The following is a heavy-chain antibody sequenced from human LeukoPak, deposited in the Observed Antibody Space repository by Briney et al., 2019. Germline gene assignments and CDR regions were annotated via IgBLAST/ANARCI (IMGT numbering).Heavy chain of an antibody. CDR3: AREPTLTTFGY. V-gene: IGHV4-59*01. Sequence: SEALSLTCTVSGGSISTYHWSWIRQPPEKGLEWIGYISYSGGTNYNPSLQSRVTISVSTSKNQFSLKLTSVTAADTAVYYCAREPTLTTFGYWGQGTLVTVSS. J-gene: IGHJ4*02. D-gene: IGHD4-17*01. CDR2: ISYSGGT. CDR1: GGSISTYH.